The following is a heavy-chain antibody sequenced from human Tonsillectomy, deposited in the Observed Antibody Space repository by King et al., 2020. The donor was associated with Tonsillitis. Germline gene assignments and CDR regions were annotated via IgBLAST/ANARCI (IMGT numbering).Heavy chain of an antibody. D-gene: IGHD5-12*01. CDR2: VKHVGGET. V-gene: IGHV3-7*01. Sequence: VQLVESGGGLVQPGGSLRLSCAASGFTFSSYWMTWVRQAPGKGLEWVANVKHVGGETNYVDSVKGRFTISRDNAKNSLFLLMDSLRAEDTAVYYCARGGSDSDYWGQGTLVTVSS. CDR1: GFTFSSYW. CDR3: ARGGSDSDY. J-gene: IGHJ4*02.